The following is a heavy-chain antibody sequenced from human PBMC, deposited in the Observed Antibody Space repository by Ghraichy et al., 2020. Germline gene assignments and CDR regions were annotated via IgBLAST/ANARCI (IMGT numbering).Heavy chain of an antibody. V-gene: IGHV3-64*02. CDR1: GFTFTTAG. J-gene: IGHJ4*02. Sequence: LSLTCAASGFTFTTAGMHWVRQAPEKGLEFVSGISNDGHSTYYGDSVKGRFSISRDNSKNTLYLQMGNLRTEDMAVYYCARMSATGTGLDYWGQGALVTVSS. D-gene: IGHD6-13*01. CDR2: ISNDGHST. CDR3: ARMSATGTGLDY.